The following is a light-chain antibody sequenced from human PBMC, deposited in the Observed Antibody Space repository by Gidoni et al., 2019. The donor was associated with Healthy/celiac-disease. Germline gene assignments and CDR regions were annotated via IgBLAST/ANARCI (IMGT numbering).Light chain of an antibody. V-gene: IGKV2-30*01. CDR3: MQGTHWPPT. J-gene: IGKJ1*01. CDR1: QSLVYSDGNTY. CDR2: KVS. Sequence: DVVLTQPPLSLPVTLGQPASISCRSSQSLVYSDGNTYLNWFQQRPGQSPRRLIYKVSNRDSGVPDRFSGRGSGTDCTLKISRVEAEDVGVYDCMQGTHWPPTFGQGTKVEIK.